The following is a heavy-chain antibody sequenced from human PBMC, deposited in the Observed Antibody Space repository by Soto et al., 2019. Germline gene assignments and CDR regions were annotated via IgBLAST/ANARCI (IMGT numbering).Heavy chain of an antibody. CDR2: ITAYNDDT. CDR3: ARVMVRFFGSIPRKPCCLLV. J-gene: IGHJ6*02. Sequence: GASVRVSCKVSGDTFRRSGCTWVRQAPGQGLEWMGWITAYNDDTNYAQKFQGRVTMTTDTSTSTAYMELRSLRSDDTAVYYCARVMVRFFGSIPRKPCCLLVSGQATT. V-gene: IGHV1-18*01. D-gene: IGHD3-10*01. CDR1: GDTFRRSG.